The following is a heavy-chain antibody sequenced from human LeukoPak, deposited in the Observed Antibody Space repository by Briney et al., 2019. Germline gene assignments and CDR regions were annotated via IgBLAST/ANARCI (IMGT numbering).Heavy chain of an antibody. CDR3: VKGGGYSKSPLDY. Sequence: GGSLRLSCSASGFTFSSYAMHWVRQAPGKGLESVSAISSSGSSTNYADSVKGRFTISRGNSKNTVYLQMSSLRAADTAVYYCVKGGGYSKSPLDYWGQGTLVTVSS. V-gene: IGHV3-64D*06. CDR2: ISSSGSST. CDR1: GFTFSSYA. D-gene: IGHD6-13*01. J-gene: IGHJ4*02.